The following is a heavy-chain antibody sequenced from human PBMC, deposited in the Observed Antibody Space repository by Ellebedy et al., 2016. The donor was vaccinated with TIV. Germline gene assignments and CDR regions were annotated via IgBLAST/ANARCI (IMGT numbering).Heavy chain of an antibody. CDR2: IAHDGSIT. CDR1: GFTFRDYG. CDR3: AKEPQIQAGPWYFDL. V-gene: IGHV3-30*18. D-gene: IGHD1-1*01. J-gene: IGHJ2*01. Sequence: PGGSLRLSCEASGFTFRDYGMHWLRRTPEKGLEWLGVIAHDGSITSYRESVKGRFTLSRDNSKHTVFLQLNSLRPDDTAVYYCAKEPQIQAGPWYFDLWGRGTLVTVSS.